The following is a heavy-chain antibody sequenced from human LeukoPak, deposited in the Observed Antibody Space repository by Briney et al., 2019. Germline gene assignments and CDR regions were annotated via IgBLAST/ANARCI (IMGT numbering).Heavy chain of an antibody. D-gene: IGHD2-15*01. CDR3: ASAEYCSGGSCYRGYYFDY. Sequence: ASVKVSCKASGYTFTSYDINWVRQATGQGLEWMGWMNPNSGNTGYAQKFQGRVTMTRNTSISTAYMELSSLRSEDTAVYYCASAEYCSGGSCYRGYYFDYWGQGTLVTVSS. CDR1: GYTFTSYD. CDR2: MNPNSGNT. J-gene: IGHJ4*02. V-gene: IGHV1-8*01.